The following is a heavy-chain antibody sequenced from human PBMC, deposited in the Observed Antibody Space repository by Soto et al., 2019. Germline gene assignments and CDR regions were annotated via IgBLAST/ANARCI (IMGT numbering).Heavy chain of an antibody. V-gene: IGHV5-10-1*01. Sequence: EVKLVQSGAEVKKPGESLRISCKGLRYSFDIYGISWVRQMPGKGLEWMGRIHPGDSYINYSPSFQGHVTISADKSIRTSFLRLSSLKASDTVMYYCARHGPVGTNSMDVWGQGTMVTVSS. D-gene: IGHD3-10*01. J-gene: IGHJ6*02. CDR1: RYSFDIYG. CDR2: IHPGDSYI. CDR3: ARHGPVGTNSMDV.